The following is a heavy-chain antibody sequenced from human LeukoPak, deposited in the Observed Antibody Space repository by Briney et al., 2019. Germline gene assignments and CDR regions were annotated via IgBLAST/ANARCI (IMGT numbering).Heavy chain of an antibody. Sequence: GGSLRLSCAASGFTFGNYAMNWVRQAPGRGLEWVSVIRGSGTITQYAESLKGRFTVSRDNSKNTLYLQMHNLRPDDTAVYYCAKVIWRAYDDSPFDSWGQGTLVTVSS. J-gene: IGHJ4*02. CDR2: IRGSGTIT. CDR1: GFTFGNYA. V-gene: IGHV3-23*01. CDR3: AKVIWRAYDDSPFDS. D-gene: IGHD3-22*01.